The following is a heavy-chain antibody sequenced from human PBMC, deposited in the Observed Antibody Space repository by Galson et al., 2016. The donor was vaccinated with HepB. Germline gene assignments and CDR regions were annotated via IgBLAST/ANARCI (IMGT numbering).Heavy chain of an antibody. V-gene: IGHV3-66*02. CDR2: IYSGGDT. Sequence: SLRLSCAVSGFTVSSDYMSWVRQAPGKELEWVSVIYSGGDTYYADSVKGRFTISRDNSKHTLYLQMSSLRTEDTAVYFCARDPGLRNGMGGWGKGTTVTVSS. CDR3: ARDPGLRNGMGG. CDR1: GFTVSSDY. D-gene: IGHD4-17*01. J-gene: IGHJ6*04.